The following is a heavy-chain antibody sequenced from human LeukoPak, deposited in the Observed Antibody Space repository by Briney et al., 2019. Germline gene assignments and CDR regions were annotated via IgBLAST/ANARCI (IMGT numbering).Heavy chain of an antibody. D-gene: IGHD6-13*01. CDR3: ARGVYIAAAQYGY. V-gene: IGHV4-59*01. CDR2: IYYSGTT. Sequence: SETLSLTCTVSGGSISSYYWSWIRQPPGKGLEWVGYIYYSGTTNYNPSLKSRVTVSVDTSKNQFSLKLSSVTAADTAVYYCARGVYIAAAQYGYWGQGTLVTVSS. J-gene: IGHJ4*02. CDR1: GGSISSYY.